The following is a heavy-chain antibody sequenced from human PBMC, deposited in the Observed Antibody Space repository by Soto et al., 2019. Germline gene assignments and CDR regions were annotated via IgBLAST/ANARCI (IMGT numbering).Heavy chain of an antibody. J-gene: IGHJ5*02. Sequence: SETLSLTCTVSGGSISSGGYYWSWIRQHPGKGLEWIGYIYYSGSTYYNPSLKSRVTISVDTSKNQFSLKLSSVTAADTAVYYCARKKYCSGGSCYGGFDPWGQGTLVTVSS. V-gene: IGHV4-31*03. D-gene: IGHD2-15*01. CDR3: ARKKYCSGGSCYGGFDP. CDR2: IYYSGST. CDR1: GGSISSGGYY.